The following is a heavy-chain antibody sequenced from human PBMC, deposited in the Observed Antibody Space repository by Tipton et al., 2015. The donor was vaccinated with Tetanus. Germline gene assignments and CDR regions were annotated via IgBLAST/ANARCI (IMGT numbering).Heavy chain of an antibody. V-gene: IGHV3-15*07. D-gene: IGHD3-9*01. J-gene: IGHJ4*02. CDR3: TTSGRVGSGYRVDY. Sequence: SLRLSCATSGLFFKNAWMNWVRQAPGKGLEWVGRIKSKSDGGTTDYAARVKDRFSISRDDSKNTLFLQMNSLKTEDTAVYYCTTSGRVGSGYRVDYGGRGTLVTVSS. CDR2: IKSKSDGGTT. CDR1: GLFFKNAW.